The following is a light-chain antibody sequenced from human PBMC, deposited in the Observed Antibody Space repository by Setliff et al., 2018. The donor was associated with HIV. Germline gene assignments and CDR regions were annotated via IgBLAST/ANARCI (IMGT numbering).Light chain of an antibody. CDR2: EIN. CDR3: GSCTSTSRCA. Sequence: SVLSQPASVSASPVPSVSISCTGSGRDLGNFNFVSWYQQYPGDAPQLIIYEINNRPSGVSSRFSGSKSGNTAYLTISDLHAQDEADYYCGSCTSTSRCAFRTGTTVTVL. V-gene: IGLV2-14*01. CDR1: GRDLGNFNF. J-gene: IGLJ1*01.